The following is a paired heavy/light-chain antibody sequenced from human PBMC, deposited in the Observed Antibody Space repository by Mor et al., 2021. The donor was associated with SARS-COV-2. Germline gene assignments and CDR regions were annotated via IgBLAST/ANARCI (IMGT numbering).Heavy chain of an antibody. J-gene: IGHJ4*02. CDR2: ISSSSTDI. CDR1: GLTFTSYS. V-gene: IGHV3-21*01. CDR3: ARGYHYGSGRYYIDY. Sequence: EVQLVESGGGLVKPGGSLRLSCAASGLTFTSYSMNWVRQAPGKGLEWVSSISSSSTDIYYGDSVKGRFTTSRDNAKNSLYLQMNSLRAEDTAVYYCARGYHYGSGRYYIDYWGQGTLVTVSS. D-gene: IGHD3-10*01.
Light chain of an antibody. CDR3: QQSYSTLLFT. CDR2: AAS. V-gene: IGKV1-39*01. Sequence: DIQMTQSPSSLSASVGDRVTITCRASQSISSHLNWYQQKPGKAPKLLIYAASSLQRGVPSRFSGSGSGTDFTLTISSLQPEDFAIYYCQQSYSTLLFTFGPGTKVDIK. J-gene: IGKJ3*01. CDR1: QSISSH.